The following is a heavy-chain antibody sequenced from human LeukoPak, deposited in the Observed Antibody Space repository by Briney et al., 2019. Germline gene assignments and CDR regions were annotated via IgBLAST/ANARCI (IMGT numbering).Heavy chain of an antibody. CDR2: INPNSGGT. D-gene: IGHD3-16*01. V-gene: IGHV1-2*02. CDR1: GYTFADYY. Sequence: GASVKVSCKASGYTFADYYMHWVRQAPGQGLEYMGWINPNSGGTDYAQKFQGRVTMTRDTSINTAYMELSRLTSDDTAVYYCARDHIMFDKRFDPWGHGTLVTVSS. J-gene: IGHJ5*02. CDR3: ARDHIMFDKRFDP.